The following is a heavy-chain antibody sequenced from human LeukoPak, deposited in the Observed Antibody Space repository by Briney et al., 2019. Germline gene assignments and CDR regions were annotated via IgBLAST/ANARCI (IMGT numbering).Heavy chain of an antibody. J-gene: IGHJ4*02. Sequence: GGSLRLSCAASGFTFSSYAMSWVRQAPGKGLEWVSGISGSGGSTYYADSVKGRFTISRDNSRNTLYLQMNSPRAEDTAVYYCAMLPGYSSGWYEVNYWGQGTLVTVSS. CDR1: GFTFSSYA. D-gene: IGHD6-13*01. V-gene: IGHV3-23*01. CDR3: AMLPGYSSGWYEVNY. CDR2: ISGSGGST.